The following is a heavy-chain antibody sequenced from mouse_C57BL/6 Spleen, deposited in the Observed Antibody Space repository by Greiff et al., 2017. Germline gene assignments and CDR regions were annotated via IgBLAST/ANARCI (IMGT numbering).Heavy chain of an antibody. J-gene: IGHJ4*01. Sequence: QVQLQQSGTELVKPGASVKLSCKASGYTFTSYWMHWVKQRPGQGLEWIGNINPSNGGTNYNEKFKSKATLTVDKSSSTAYMQLSSLTSEDSAVYYCARSPFTTVVEGAMDYWGQGTSVTVSS. V-gene: IGHV1-53*01. CDR2: INPSNGGT. D-gene: IGHD1-1*01. CDR1: GYTFTSYW. CDR3: ARSPFTTVVEGAMDY.